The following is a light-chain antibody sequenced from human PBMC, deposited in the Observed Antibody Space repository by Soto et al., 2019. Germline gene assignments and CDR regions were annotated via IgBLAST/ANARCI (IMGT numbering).Light chain of an antibody. Sequence: EIMLTQSPGTLSLSPGERATLSCRASQTVSGSYLAWYQQKPGQAPRLLIRGVFNRATGIPERFSGSGSGTDFTLTISRLEPEDLAVYYCQHYGDSLTFGGGTKVDI. J-gene: IGKJ4*01. CDR1: QTVSGSY. CDR3: QHYGDSLT. V-gene: IGKV3-20*01. CDR2: GVF.